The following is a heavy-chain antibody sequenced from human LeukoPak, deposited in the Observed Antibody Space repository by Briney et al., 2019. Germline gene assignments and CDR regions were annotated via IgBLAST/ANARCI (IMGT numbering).Heavy chain of an antibody. D-gene: IGHD5-18*01. Sequence: SETLSLTCTVSGGSISSYYWTWIRQPPGKGLQWIGYVDYSGSTNYNPSLKSRVTISIDTSKDQFSLKLSSVTAADTAVYYCARGRLWTWDYWGQGTLVTVSS. V-gene: IGHV4-59*08. CDR2: VDYSGST. CDR3: ARGRLWTWDY. CDR1: GGSISSYY. J-gene: IGHJ4*02.